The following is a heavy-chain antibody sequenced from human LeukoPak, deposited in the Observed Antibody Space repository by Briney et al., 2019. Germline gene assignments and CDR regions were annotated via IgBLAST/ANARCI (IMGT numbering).Heavy chain of an antibody. J-gene: IGHJ5*02. CDR2: IYPGDSDT. D-gene: IGHD6-13*01. CDR1: GYSFTSYW. Sequence: GESLQISCKGSGYSFTSYWIGWVRQMPGKGLEWMGIIYPGDSDTRYNPSFQGQVTISADKSISTAYLQWSSLKASDTAMYYCARAPRRYSSSCDWFDPWGQGTLVTVSS. CDR3: ARAPRRYSSSCDWFDP. V-gene: IGHV5-51*01.